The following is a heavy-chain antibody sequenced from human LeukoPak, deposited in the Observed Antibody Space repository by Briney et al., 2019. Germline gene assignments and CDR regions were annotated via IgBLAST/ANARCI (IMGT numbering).Heavy chain of an antibody. V-gene: IGHV3-23*01. D-gene: IGHD3-10*01. CDR3: ATGEDYQYYFDY. J-gene: IGHJ4*02. CDR2: ISGSGGST. CDR1: RFTFSSYA. Sequence: PGGSLRLSCAASRFTFSSYAMSCVRQAPGKGLEWVSAISGSGGSTYYADSVKGRFTISRDNSKNTLYLQMNSLRAEDTAVYYCATGEDYQYYFDYWGQGTLVTVSS.